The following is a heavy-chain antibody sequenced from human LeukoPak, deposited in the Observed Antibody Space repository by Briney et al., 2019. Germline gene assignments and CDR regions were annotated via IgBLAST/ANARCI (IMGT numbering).Heavy chain of an antibody. V-gene: IGHV4-59*08. J-gene: IGHJ2*01. Sequence: SETLSLTCTVSGVSISSYYWSWIRQPPGKGLEWIGYISYSGSTNLNPSLNSRVIISVDTSKNQFSLRLTSVTAADTAVYYCARHKLGGLGNFDLGARGPLVTVSS. CDR1: GVSISSYY. CDR3: ARHKLGGLGNFDL. CDR2: ISYSGST. D-gene: IGHD3-16*01.